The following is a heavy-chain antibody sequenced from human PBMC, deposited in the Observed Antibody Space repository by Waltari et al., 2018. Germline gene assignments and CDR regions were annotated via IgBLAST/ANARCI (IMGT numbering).Heavy chain of an antibody. D-gene: IGHD3-10*01. CDR1: GPPLRCFG. Sequence: VQLVESGGGLVQPGGSLGLSWAGSGPPLRCFGLHWVPPAPGKGLESVSSITGNGGALYYTDSVKDRFIVSIDSSKNTLYLQMDSLRPDDTAVYYCARGAWSGNLFSPLDLWGQGTLVTVSS. CDR2: ITGNGGAL. J-gene: IGHJ5*02. CDR3: ARGAWSGNLFSPLDL. V-gene: IGHV3-64*07.